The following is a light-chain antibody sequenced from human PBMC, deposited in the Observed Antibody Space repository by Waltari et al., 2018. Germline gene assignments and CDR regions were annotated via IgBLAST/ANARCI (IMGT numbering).Light chain of an antibody. CDR2: EIS. CDR1: SSDTGAFNF. J-gene: IGLJ1*01. V-gene: IGLV2-14*03. CDR3: SSYSIGYTPYV. Sequence: AQTQPASVSGSPGQSISIPCTATSSDTGAFNFVSWYQQHPGSVPKLMIYEISKRPATVSSRVSGSKSGHTASLTISGLQAENEADYYCSSYSIGYTPYVFGSGTRVTVL.